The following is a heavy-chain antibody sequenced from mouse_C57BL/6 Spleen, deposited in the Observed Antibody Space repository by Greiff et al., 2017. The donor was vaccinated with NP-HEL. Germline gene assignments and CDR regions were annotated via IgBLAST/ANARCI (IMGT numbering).Heavy chain of an antibody. V-gene: IGHV1-54*01. CDR2: INPGSGGT. CDR1: GYAFTNYL. Sequence: VQLQQSGAELVRPGTSVKVSCKASGYAFTNYLIEWVKQRPGQGLEWIGVINPGSGGTNYNEKFKGKATLTADKSSSTAYMQLSSLTSEDSAVYFCARREAAGFAYWGQGTLVTVSA. D-gene: IGHD6-1*01. J-gene: IGHJ3*01. CDR3: ARREAAGFAY.